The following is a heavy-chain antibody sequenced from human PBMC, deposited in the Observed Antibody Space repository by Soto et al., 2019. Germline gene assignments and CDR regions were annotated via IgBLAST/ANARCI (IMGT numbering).Heavy chain of an antibody. CDR1: GFTFSSYG. D-gene: IGHD4-4*01. CDR3: AKLGSSNYGA. V-gene: IGHV3-30*18. J-gene: IGHJ5*02. Sequence: QVQLVESGGGVVQPGRSLRLSCAASGFTFSSYGMHWVRQAPGKGLEWVAVISYDGSNKYYADSVKGRFTISRDNSKNTLYLQMNSLRAEDTAVYYCAKLGSSNYGAWGQGTLVTVSS. CDR2: ISYDGSNK.